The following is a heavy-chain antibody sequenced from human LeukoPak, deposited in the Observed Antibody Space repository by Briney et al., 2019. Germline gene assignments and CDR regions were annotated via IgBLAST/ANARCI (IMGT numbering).Heavy chain of an antibody. CDR3: ASGIAAAGPSNWFDP. CDR1: GGSISSYY. D-gene: IGHD6-13*01. V-gene: IGHV4-4*07. CDR2: IYTSGST. Sequence: SETLSLTCTVSGGSISSYYWSRIRQPAGKGLEWIGRIYTSGSTNYNPSLKSRVTMSVDTSKNQFSLKLSSVTAADTAVYYCASGIAAAGPSNWFDPWGQGTLVTVSS. J-gene: IGHJ5*02.